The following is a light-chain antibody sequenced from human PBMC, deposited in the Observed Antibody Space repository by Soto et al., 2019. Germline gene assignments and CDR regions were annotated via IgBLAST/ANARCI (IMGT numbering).Light chain of an antibody. Sequence: ESMLTQSPGTLSLSPGERATLSCRASQSVSTRYLAWYQQKPGQAPRLLIYGASIRATGIPDRFSGSGSGTAFALTISIVETEDFAVYYCHQFGSSPLAFTFGQGNKLEI. J-gene: IGKJ2*01. CDR2: GAS. CDR3: HQFGSSPLAFT. V-gene: IGKV3-20*01. CDR1: QSVSTRY.